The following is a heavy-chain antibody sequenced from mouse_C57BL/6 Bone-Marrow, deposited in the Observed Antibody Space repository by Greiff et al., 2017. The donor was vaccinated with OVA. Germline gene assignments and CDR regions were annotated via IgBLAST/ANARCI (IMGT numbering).Heavy chain of an antibody. CDR1: GYTFTSYW. CDR3: ARYGYYGYDGFAY. D-gene: IGHD2-2*01. J-gene: IGHJ3*01. V-gene: IGHV1-69*01. CDR2: IDPSDSYT. Sequence: QVQLQQPGAELVMPGASVKLSCKASGYTFTSYWMHWVKQRPGQGLEWIGEIDPSDSYTNYNKKFKGKSTLTVDKSSSTAYMQLSSLTSEDSAVYYCARYGYYGYDGFAYWGQGTLVTVSA.